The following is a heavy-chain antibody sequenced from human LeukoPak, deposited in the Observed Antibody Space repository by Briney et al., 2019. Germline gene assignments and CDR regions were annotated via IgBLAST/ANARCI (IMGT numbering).Heavy chain of an antibody. CDR3: ARGRGSGWYGAFDY. V-gene: IGHV1-69*05. Sequence: ASVKVSCKASGGTFSSYAISWVRQAPGQGLEWMGGIIPIFGTANYVQKFQGRVTITTDESTSTAYMELSSLRSEDTAVYYCARGRGSGWYGAFDYWGQGTLVTVSS. CDR2: IIPIFGTA. CDR1: GGTFSSYA. D-gene: IGHD6-19*01. J-gene: IGHJ4*02.